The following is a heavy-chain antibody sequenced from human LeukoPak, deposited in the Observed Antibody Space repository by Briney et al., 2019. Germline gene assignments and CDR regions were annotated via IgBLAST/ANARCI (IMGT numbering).Heavy chain of an antibody. Sequence: PSETLSLTCAVYAGSFSCYYWSWIRQPPGKGLEWIGEINHSGSTKYNPSLKSRVTISVDTSKNQFSLKLSSVTAADTAVYYCARVADGDSLYYYAYMAVWGKGTTVTVSS. CDR1: AGSFSCYY. J-gene: IGHJ6*03. CDR2: INHSGST. CDR3: ARVADGDSLYYYAYMAV. V-gene: IGHV4-34*01. D-gene: IGHD4-17*01.